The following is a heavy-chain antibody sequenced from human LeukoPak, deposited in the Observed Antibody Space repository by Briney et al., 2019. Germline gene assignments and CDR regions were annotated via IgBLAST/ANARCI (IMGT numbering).Heavy chain of an antibody. CDR2: ISSSGGST. CDR1: GFTFSSYA. Sequence: GGSLRLSCAASGFTFSSYAMSWVRQAPGKGLEWVSAISSSGGSTYYADSVKGRFTISRDNSKNTLYLQMNSLRAEDTAVYYCAKLPLWFGVQWFDPWGQGTLVTVSS. V-gene: IGHV3-23*01. D-gene: IGHD3-10*01. J-gene: IGHJ5*02. CDR3: AKLPLWFGVQWFDP.